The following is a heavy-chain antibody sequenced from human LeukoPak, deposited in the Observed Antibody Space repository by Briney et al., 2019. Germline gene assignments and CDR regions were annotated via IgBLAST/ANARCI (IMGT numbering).Heavy chain of an antibody. V-gene: IGHV3-7*03. CDR3: ARGGGLDV. J-gene: IGHJ6*02. CDR1: GFTFSSYW. Sequence: GGSLRLSCAASGFTFSSYWMNWARQVPGKGLEWVASINHNGNVNYYVDSVKGRFTISRDNAKNSLYLQMSNLRAEDTAVYFCARGGGLDVWGQGATVTVSS. D-gene: IGHD3-16*01. CDR2: INHNGNVN.